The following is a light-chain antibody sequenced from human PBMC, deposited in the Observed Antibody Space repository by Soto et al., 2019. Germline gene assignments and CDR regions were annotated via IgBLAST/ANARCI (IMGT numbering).Light chain of an antibody. J-gene: IGKJ1*01. CDR3: QQYNNWTPWT. CDR1: QTLSSNS. CDR2: GAS. Sequence: EIVLTQSPGTLSLSPGERATLSCRASQTLSSNSLAWYQQRPGQTPRVLVYGASNRATGIPDKFSGSGSGTDFTLTISRLEPEDFAVYYCQQYNNWTPWTFGQGTKVDIK. V-gene: IGKV3-20*01.